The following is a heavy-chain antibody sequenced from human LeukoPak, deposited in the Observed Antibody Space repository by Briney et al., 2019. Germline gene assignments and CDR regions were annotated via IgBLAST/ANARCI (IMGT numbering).Heavy chain of an antibody. V-gene: IGHV3-48*04. D-gene: IGHD6-13*01. J-gene: IGHJ4*02. Sequence: PGGSLRLSCAASGFTFSSYSMNWVRQAPGKGLEWVSYISSSSSTIYYADSVKGRFTISRDNAKNSLYLQMNSLRAEDTAVYYCARDLFRPGIAAAGGFDYWGQGTLVTVSS. CDR2: ISSSSSTI. CDR3: ARDLFRPGIAAAGGFDY. CDR1: GFTFSSYS.